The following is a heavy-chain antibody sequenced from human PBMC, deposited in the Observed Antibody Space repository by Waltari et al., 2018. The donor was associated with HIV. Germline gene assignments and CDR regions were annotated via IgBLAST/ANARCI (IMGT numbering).Heavy chain of an antibody. CDR2: IIPMFGTA. V-gene: IGHV1-69*01. Sequence: QVQLVQSGAEVRTPGSPVKVPCKPSGGPFSNSGISWAPHAPGQGLEWMGGIIPMFGTAKYAQKFQGRVTITADESTSTAYMEVSSLRHEDTAVYYCARGKDSSSWYHDSHYYGMDDWGQGTTVTVSS. D-gene: IGHD6-13*01. CDR3: ARGKDSSSWYHDSHYYGMDD. J-gene: IGHJ6*02. CDR1: GGPFSNSG.